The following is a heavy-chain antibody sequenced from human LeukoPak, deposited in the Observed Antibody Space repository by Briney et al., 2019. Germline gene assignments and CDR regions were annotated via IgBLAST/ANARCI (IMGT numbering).Heavy chain of an antibody. CDR2: IYYSGST. J-gene: IGHJ5*02. CDR3: ATILRQGATMVRGPDNWFDP. V-gene: IGHV4-39*07. Sequence: PSETLSLTCTVSGGSISSSSYYWGWIRQPPGKGLEWIGSIYYSGSTYYNPSLKSRVTISVDTSKNQFSLKLSSVTAADTAVYCCATILRQGATMVRGPDNWFDPWGQGTLVTVSS. CDR1: GGSISSSSYY. D-gene: IGHD3-10*01.